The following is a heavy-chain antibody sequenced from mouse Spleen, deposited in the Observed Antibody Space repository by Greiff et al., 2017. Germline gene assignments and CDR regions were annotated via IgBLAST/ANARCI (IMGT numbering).Heavy chain of an antibody. CDR2: ISSGGSYT. CDR3: ARHSTGTLDY. Sequence: EVMLVESGGDLVKPGGSLKLSCAASGFTFSSYGMSWVRQTPDKRLEWVATISSGGSYTYYPDSVKGRFTISRDNAKNTLYLQMSSLKSEDTAMYYCARHSTGTLDYWGQGTTLTGSS. J-gene: IGHJ2*01. D-gene: IGHD4-1*02. V-gene: IGHV5-6*01. CDR1: GFTFSSYG.